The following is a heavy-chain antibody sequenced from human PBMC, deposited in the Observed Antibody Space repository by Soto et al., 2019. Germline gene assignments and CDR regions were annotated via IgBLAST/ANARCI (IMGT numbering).Heavy chain of an antibody. Sequence: ASVKVSCKTSGYTFTNFGLSWVRQAPGQGLEWMGWISAYNGNTNYAQKLQGRVTMTTDTSTSTAYMELRSLRSDDTAVYYCARDKLEEIPASMGGYYYSYGMDVWGPGTTVTVSS. CDR2: ISAYNGNT. CDR3: ARDKLEEIPASMGGYYYSYGMDV. V-gene: IGHV1-18*01. CDR1: GYTFTNFG. D-gene: IGHD2-2*01. J-gene: IGHJ6*02.